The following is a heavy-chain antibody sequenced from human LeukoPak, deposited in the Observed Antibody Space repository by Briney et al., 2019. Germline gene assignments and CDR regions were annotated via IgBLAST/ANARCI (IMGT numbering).Heavy chain of an antibody. V-gene: IGHV3-48*01. CDR3: ARGDGSDAFDI. Sequence: QPGGSLRLSCAASGFTFSSYSMNWVRQAPGKGLEWVSYISSSSSTIYYADSVKGRFTISRDNAKNSLYLQMNSLRAEDTTVYYCARGDGSDAFDIWGQGTMVTVSS. CDR1: GFTFSSYS. D-gene: IGHD5-24*01. CDR2: ISSSSSTI. J-gene: IGHJ3*02.